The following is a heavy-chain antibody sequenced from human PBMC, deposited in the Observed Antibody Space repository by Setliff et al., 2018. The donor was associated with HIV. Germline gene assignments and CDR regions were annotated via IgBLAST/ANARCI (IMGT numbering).Heavy chain of an antibody. CDR3: ARGGASSKYLDP. D-gene: IGHD2-15*01. Sequence: SETLSLTCTVSGGSISNSRYYWSWIRQPPGKGLGWIAWISDSGTTNYNPSLKSRFTLSVDTSKNQFSLRLTSVTGADTAVYYCARGGASSKYLDPWGQGTLVTVS. CDR1: GGSISNSRYY. CDR2: ISDSGTT. J-gene: IGHJ5*02. V-gene: IGHV4-61*01.